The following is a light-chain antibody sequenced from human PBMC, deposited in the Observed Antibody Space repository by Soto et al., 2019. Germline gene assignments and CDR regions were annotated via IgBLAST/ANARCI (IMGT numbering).Light chain of an antibody. J-gene: IGLJ3*02. CDR2: EVT. Sequence: QSVLTQPPSASGSPGQSVTISCTGTSSDVGANKYVSWYQQYPGKAPKLMIYEVTKRPSGFPDRFSGSKSGNTASLTVSGLQAEDEADYYCTSYVGNDIWVFGGGTKLTVL. CDR3: TSYVGNDIWV. CDR1: SSDVGANKY. V-gene: IGLV2-8*01.